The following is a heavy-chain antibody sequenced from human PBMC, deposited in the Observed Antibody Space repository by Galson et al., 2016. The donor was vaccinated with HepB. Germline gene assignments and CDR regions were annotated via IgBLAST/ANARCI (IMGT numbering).Heavy chain of an antibody. V-gene: IGHV3-30*18. CDR1: GFIFSNYG. CDR2: TSYDGSNM. D-gene: IGHD2-15*01. Sequence: SLRLSCAASGFIFSNYGMHWVRQAPGKGLEWVAITSYDGSNMYYADSVKGRFTMSRDNSKKTIYLQMDSLRPEDTATYYCAKDWKYCSQGSCYLPPEYYFDYWGPGTLVTVSS. J-gene: IGHJ4*02. CDR3: AKDWKYCSQGSCYLPPEYYFDY.